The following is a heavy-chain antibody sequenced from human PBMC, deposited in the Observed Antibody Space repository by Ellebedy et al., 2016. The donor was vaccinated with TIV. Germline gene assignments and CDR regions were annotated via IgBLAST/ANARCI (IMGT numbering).Heavy chain of an antibody. CDR2: ISSTSGDI. Sequence: PGGSLRLSCVASGFSFGSHSMNWVRQAPGKGLEWVSSISSTSGDIQYADSVKGRFIISRDNAKNTVSLQMDSLSAEDTAVYYCARGAVVGLILSGYYCDYWGQGSLVTVSS. D-gene: IGHD3-9*01. V-gene: IGHV3-21*01. CDR1: GFSFGSHS. J-gene: IGHJ4*02. CDR3: ARGAVVGLILSGYYCDY.